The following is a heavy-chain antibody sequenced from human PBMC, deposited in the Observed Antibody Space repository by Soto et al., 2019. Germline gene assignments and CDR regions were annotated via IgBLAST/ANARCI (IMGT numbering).Heavy chain of an antibody. CDR1: GFTFSDYY. D-gene: IGHD3-10*01. CDR3: AREDYGSGSTNDY. J-gene: IGHJ4*02. Sequence: QVQLVESGGGLVKPGGSLRLSCVASGFTFSDYYMSWIRQAPGKGLEWVSYISSSSSYTNYADSVKGRFTISRDNAKNSLYLQMNSLRAEDTAVYYCAREDYGSGSTNDYWGQGTLVTVSS. CDR2: ISSSSSYT. V-gene: IGHV3-11*05.